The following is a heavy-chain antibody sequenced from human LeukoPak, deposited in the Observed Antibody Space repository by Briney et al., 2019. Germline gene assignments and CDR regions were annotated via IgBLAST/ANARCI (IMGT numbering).Heavy chain of an antibody. V-gene: IGHV4-59*01. CDR1: GGSISSYY. D-gene: IGHD3-22*01. J-gene: IGHJ4*02. CDR3: AREGSGYGRRHLDY. CDR2: IYYSGST. Sequence: SETLSLTCTVSGGSISSYYWSWIRQHPGKGLEWIGYIYYSGSTNYNPSLKSRVTISVDTSKNQFSLKLRSVTAADTAVYYCAREGSGYGRRHLDYWGQGTLVTVSS.